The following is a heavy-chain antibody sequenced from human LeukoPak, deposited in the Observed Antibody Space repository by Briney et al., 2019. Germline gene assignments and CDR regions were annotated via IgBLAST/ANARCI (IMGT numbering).Heavy chain of an antibody. J-gene: IGHJ3*02. Sequence: GASVKVPCKASGYTFTGYYMHWVRQAPGQGLEWMGRINPNSGGTNYAQKFQGRVTMTRDTSISTAYMELSRLRSDDTAVYYCARGTITFGGVIVPGDAFDIWGQGTMVTVSS. CDR2: INPNSGGT. V-gene: IGHV1-2*06. CDR1: GYTFTGYY. D-gene: IGHD3-16*02. CDR3: ARGTITFGGVIVPGDAFDI.